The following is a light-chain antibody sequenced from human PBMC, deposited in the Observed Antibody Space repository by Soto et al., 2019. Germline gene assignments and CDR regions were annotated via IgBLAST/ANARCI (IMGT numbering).Light chain of an antibody. Sequence: QSALTQPASVSGSPGQSITISCTGTSSDVGGYNYVSWYQQHPGKAPKLMIYEVTTRPSGVANRFACSKSSNTASLATSGHQADDDADYCCSSYTSNSDLVFGSGTKVTVL. V-gene: IGLV2-14*01. CDR2: EVT. CDR1: SSDVGGYNY. CDR3: SSYTSNSDLV. J-gene: IGLJ1*01.